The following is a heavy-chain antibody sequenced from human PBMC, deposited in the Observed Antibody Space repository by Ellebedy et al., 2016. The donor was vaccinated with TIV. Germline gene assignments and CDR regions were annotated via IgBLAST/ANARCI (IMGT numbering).Heavy chain of an antibody. D-gene: IGHD6-6*01. CDR1: GGSISSGGYY. Sequence: SETLSLTXTVSGGSISSGGYYWSWIRQHPGKGLEWIGYIYYSGSTYYNPSLKSRVTISVDTSKNQFSLKLSSVTAADTAVYYCARVLVRAALYYYYYGMDVWGQGTTVTVSS. V-gene: IGHV4-31*03. CDR3: ARVLVRAALYYYYYGMDV. CDR2: IYYSGST. J-gene: IGHJ6*02.